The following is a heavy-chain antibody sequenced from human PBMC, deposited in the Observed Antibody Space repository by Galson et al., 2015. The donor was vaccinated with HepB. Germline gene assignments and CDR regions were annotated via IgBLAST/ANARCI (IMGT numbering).Heavy chain of an antibody. V-gene: IGHV3-7*03. CDR3: ARGGGYDISGYYQNFDY. CDR1: EFTFNSYW. Sequence: SLRLSCAASEFTFNSYWMSWVRQAPGKGLECVANIRQDGREEYYVDSVKGRFTISRDNAKNSLYLQMNSLRAEDTAVYYCARGGGYDISGYYQNFDYWGQGTLVTVSS. J-gene: IGHJ4*02. CDR2: IRQDGREE. D-gene: IGHD3-22*01.